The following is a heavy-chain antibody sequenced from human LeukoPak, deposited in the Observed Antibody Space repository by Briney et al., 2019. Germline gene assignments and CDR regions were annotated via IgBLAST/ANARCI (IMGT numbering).Heavy chain of an antibody. CDR1: GYTFTNHG. Sequence: ASVKVSCEASGYTFTNHGVHWVRQAPGQGLEWLGWISTFNGYTNYALKFQGRVTMTTDTSTNTVYMELRSLTSDDTAVYYCARGSTKVTSVIHMDVWGEGTTVTVSS. J-gene: IGHJ6*03. CDR3: ARGSTKVTSVIHMDV. D-gene: IGHD4-11*01. V-gene: IGHV1-18*01. CDR2: ISTFNGYT.